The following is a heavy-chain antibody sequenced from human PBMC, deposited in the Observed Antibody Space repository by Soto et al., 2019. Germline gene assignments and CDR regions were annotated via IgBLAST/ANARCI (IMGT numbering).Heavy chain of an antibody. Sequence: GGSLKLSCAASGFTFSSYGMHWVRQAPGKGLEWVAVIWYDGSNKYYADSVKGRFTISRDNSKNTLYLQMNSLRAEDTAVYYCARDGEMDSGLGVITFGSPSYYFDYWGQGTLVTVSS. J-gene: IGHJ4*02. V-gene: IGHV3-33*01. D-gene: IGHD3-16*01. CDR2: IWYDGSNK. CDR1: GFTFSSYG. CDR3: ARDGEMDSGLGVITFGSPSYYFDY.